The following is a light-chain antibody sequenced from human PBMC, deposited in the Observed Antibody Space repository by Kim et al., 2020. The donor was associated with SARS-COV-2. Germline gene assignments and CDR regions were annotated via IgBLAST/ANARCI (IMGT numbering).Light chain of an antibody. J-gene: IGKJ2*01. CDR1: QSISTY. V-gene: IGKV1-5*03. CDR2: KSS. CDR3: QQYHSYST. Sequence: LSASVGDRVTITCRASQSISTYLAWYQQRAGKAPKLLIYKSSSLEGGVPSRFSGSGSGTEFTLTISSLQPDDFATYYCQQYHSYSTFGQGTKLEI.